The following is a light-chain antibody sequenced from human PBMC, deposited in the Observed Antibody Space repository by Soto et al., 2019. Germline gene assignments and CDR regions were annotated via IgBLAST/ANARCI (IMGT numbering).Light chain of an antibody. J-gene: IGKJ2*03. Sequence: IQMTQSPLFLSASIGDRVTITCQASQDITNYLNWYQQKPGKAPKLLIYDASMLESGVPSRFSGGGSGTHFTFTISSLQPEDIATFYCQQYDSFPYSFGQGTKVDIK. V-gene: IGKV1-33*01. CDR3: QQYDSFPYS. CDR1: QDITNY. CDR2: DAS.